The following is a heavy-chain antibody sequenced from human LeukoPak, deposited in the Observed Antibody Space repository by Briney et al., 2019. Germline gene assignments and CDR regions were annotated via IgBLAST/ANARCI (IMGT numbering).Heavy chain of an antibody. J-gene: IGHJ3*02. CDR3: AHIDEYDAFDI. Sequence: SGPTLVNPTQTLTLTCTFSGFSLDNDGGGVGWIRQPPGKTLEWLGITYWDNDKRYRPSLKSRLTITKDTSKNQVVLTMTNMDPVDTATYYCAHIDEYDAFDIWGQGTMVTVSS. CDR1: GFSLDNDGGG. D-gene: IGHD2/OR15-2a*01. V-gene: IGHV2-5*02. CDR2: TYWDNDK.